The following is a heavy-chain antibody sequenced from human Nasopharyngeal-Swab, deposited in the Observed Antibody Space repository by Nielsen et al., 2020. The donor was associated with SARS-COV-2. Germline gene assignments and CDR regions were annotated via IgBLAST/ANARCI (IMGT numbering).Heavy chain of an antibody. CDR2: ISYGGST. V-gene: IGHV4-59*11. CDR1: GDSINSHF. CDR3: ARGLYDGSGLLDS. Sequence: SETLSLTCTVSGDSINSHFWSWIRQPPGTGLDWIGYISYGGSTNYNPSLRSRVTISVDTSKSQFSLKLTSVTAADTAVYYCARGLYDGSGLLDSWGHGTLVTVSS. J-gene: IGHJ5*01. D-gene: IGHD3-22*01.